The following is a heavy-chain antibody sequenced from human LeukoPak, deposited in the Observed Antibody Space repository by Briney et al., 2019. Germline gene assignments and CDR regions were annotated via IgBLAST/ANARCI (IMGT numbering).Heavy chain of an antibody. V-gene: IGHV3-48*03. D-gene: IGHD6-19*01. Sequence: GGSLRLSCAASGFTFRSYEMNWVRQAPGKGLEWVSYISSGGSIKYYADSVKGRFTISRDNTKNSLYLQMNSLRAEDTAVYYCARLFLYAVTGTGRIDWYFDLWGRGTLVTVSS. CDR1: GFTFRSYE. J-gene: IGHJ2*01. CDR3: ARLFLYAVTGTGRIDWYFDL. CDR2: ISSGGSIK.